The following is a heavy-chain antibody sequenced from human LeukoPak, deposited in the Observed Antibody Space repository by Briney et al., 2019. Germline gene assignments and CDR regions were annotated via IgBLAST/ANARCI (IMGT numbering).Heavy chain of an antibody. V-gene: IGHV3-7*01. J-gene: IGHJ4*02. CDR3: ARPKVTHVNYDSSGYYGSYFDY. D-gene: IGHD3-22*01. CDR2: IKQDGSEK. CDR1: GFTFSSYW. Sequence: GGSLRLSCAASGFTFSSYWMSWVRQAPGKGLEWVANIKQDGSEKYYVDSVKGRFTISRDNAKNSLYLQMNSLRAEDTVVYYCARPKVTHVNYDSSGYYGSYFDYWGQGTLVTVSS.